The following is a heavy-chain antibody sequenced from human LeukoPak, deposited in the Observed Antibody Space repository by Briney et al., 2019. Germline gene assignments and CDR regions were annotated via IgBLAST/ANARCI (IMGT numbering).Heavy chain of an antibody. CDR1: GGTFSSYA. J-gene: IGHJ4*02. Sequence: ASVKVPCKASGGTFSSYAISWVRQAPGQGLEWMGGIIPIFGTANYAQKFQGRVTITTDESTSTAYMELSSLRSEDTAVYYCASDRSGLRLDYWGQGTLVTVSS. CDR3: ASDRSGLRLDY. V-gene: IGHV1-69*05. D-gene: IGHD5-12*01. CDR2: IIPIFGTA.